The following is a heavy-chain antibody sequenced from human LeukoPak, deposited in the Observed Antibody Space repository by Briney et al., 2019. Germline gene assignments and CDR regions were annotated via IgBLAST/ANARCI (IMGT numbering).Heavy chain of an antibody. CDR2: IWDDGINK. D-gene: IGHD6-19*01. CDR1: GVAFSTYG. J-gene: IGHJ4*02. V-gene: IGHV3-33*01. CDR3: ARDWGHSTGWYDY. Sequence: GGSLRLSCAASGVAFSTYGMHWVRQAPGKGLEWVAFIWDDGINKYYADSVKGRFTISRENSKNTLYLQMNSLRAEDTAVYYCARDWGHSTGWYDYWGQGTLVTVSS.